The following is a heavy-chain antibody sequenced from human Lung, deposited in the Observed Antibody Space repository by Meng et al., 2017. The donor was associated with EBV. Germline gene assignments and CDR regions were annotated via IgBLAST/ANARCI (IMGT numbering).Heavy chain of an antibody. D-gene: IGHD1-26*01. CDR3: ANRREVRPYYFNS. Sequence: QAQLQESAPGLVTPSGTLSLTCAVSGGSISSSNWWSWVRQTPGKGLEWIGEIYHSGSTNYNPSLKSRITISVDESKNQFSLRLKSVTAADTAVYYCANRREVRPYYFNSWGQGTLVTVSS. CDR1: GGSISSSNW. J-gene: IGHJ4*02. V-gene: IGHV4-4*02. CDR2: IYHSGST.